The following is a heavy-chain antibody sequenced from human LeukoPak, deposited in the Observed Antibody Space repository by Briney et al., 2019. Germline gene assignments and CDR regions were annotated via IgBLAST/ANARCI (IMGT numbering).Heavy chain of an antibody. Sequence: GGTLRLSCAASGFTFISYSMNWVRQAPGKGLEWVSYINSSGSTIYYADSVKGRFTISRDNAKNSLYLQMNSLRAEDTAVYYCARRRYSGSSQHFDYWGQGTLVTVSS. J-gene: IGHJ4*02. CDR1: GFTFISYS. V-gene: IGHV3-48*04. CDR3: ARRRYSGSSQHFDY. D-gene: IGHD1-26*01. CDR2: INSSGSTI.